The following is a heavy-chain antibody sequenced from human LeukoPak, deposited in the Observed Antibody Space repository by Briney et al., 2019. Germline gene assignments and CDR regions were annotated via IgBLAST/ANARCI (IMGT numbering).Heavy chain of an antibody. CDR3: ARELDGNGGWFDP. D-gene: IGHD5-24*01. Sequence: SETLSLTCTVSGDSISDFYWSWIRQSQEKGLEWIGEVYYSGSTHYNPSLKSRVTISVDTSKNQFSLSLRSVTAADTAVYYCARELDGNGGWFDPWGQGTVVTVPA. J-gene: IGHJ5*02. CDR2: VYYSGST. V-gene: IGHV4-59*01. CDR1: GDSISDFY.